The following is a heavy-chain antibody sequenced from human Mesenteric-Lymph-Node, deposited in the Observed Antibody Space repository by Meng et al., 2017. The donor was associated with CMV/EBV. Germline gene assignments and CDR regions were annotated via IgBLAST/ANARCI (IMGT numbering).Heavy chain of an antibody. Sequence: GGSLRLSCAASGFTVSSNYVSWVRQAPGKGLEWVSVIYSSGSTFYAASVKGRFSISRDNSKNTLSLHINSLRAEDTAVYYCARDTPNRGFGGAFDYWGQGTLVTVSS. V-gene: IGHV3-66*02. CDR3: ARDTPNRGFGGAFDY. CDR2: IYSSGST. J-gene: IGHJ4*02. CDR1: GFTVSSNY. D-gene: IGHD7-27*01.